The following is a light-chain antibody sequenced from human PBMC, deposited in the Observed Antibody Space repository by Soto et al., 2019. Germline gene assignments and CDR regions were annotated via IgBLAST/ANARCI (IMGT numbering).Light chain of an antibody. CDR1: QSISSY. CDR2: AAS. J-gene: IGKJ1*01. V-gene: IGKV1-39*01. CDR3: QQSYSPKWT. Sequence: DIQMTQSPSSLSASVGDRVTITCRASQSISSYLNWYQQKPGKAPKLLIYAASSLQSGVPSRFSGSGSGTDFTLTISSLQPEDFATYYCQQSYSPKWTFGQGTKVEIK.